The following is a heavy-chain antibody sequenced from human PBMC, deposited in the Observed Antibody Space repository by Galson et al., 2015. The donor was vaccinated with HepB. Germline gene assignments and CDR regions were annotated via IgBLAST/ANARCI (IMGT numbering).Heavy chain of an antibody. V-gene: IGHV1-3*01. CDR3: ARVLAAAGDYYYYYYSMDV. D-gene: IGHD6-13*01. J-gene: IGHJ6*02. CDR2: INAGNGNT. Sequence: SVKVSCKASGYTFTSYAMHWVRQAPGQRLEWMGWINAGNGNTKYSQKFQGRVTITRDTSASTAYMELSSLRSEDTAVYYCARVLAAAGDYYYYYYSMDVWGQGTTVTVSS. CDR1: GYTFTSYA.